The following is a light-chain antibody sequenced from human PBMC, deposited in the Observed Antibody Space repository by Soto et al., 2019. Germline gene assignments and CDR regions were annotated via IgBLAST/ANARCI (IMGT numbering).Light chain of an antibody. V-gene: IGKV1-33*01. CDR1: PNKNHY. Sequence: QMTPPPSSLSPSLGDRVTITCQASPNKNHYLNLYEQKPGRAPKRLIYDASNWEAGVPSRLRESGSGTDFTFTISRLQPEDIATYYCQPYENLPTFGQGTRLEIK. CDR3: QPYENLPT. CDR2: DAS. J-gene: IGKJ5*01.